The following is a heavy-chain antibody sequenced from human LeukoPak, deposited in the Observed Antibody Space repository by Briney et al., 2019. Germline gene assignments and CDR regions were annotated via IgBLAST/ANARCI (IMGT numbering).Heavy chain of an antibody. V-gene: IGHV3-21*01. CDR3: AREHCSGGSCAFDY. Sequence: PGGSLRLSCVASGFTFSSYSMNWVRQAPGKGLEWVSSISSSSSYIYYADSVKGRFTISRDNAKNSLYLQMNSLRAEDTAVYYCAREHCSGGSCAFDYWGQGTLVTVSS. CDR2: ISSSSSYI. D-gene: IGHD2-15*01. CDR1: GFTFSSYS. J-gene: IGHJ4*02.